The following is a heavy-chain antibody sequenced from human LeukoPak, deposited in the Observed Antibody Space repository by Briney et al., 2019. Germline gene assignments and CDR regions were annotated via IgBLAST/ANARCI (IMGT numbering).Heavy chain of an antibody. CDR2: ISSSGSTI. J-gene: IGHJ6*03. D-gene: IGHD3-10*02. V-gene: IGHV3-11*01. CDR3: AKDMFPRGGTLYYMDV. Sequence: GGSLRLSCAASGFTFSDYYMSWIRQAPGKGLEWVSYISSSGSTIYYADSVKGRFTISRDNAKNSLYLQMNSLRAEDTAVYYCAKDMFPRGGTLYYMDVWGKGTTVTISS. CDR1: GFTFSDYY.